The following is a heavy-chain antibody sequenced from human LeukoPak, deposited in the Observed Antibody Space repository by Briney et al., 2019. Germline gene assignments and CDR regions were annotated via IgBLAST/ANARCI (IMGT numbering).Heavy chain of an antibody. CDR2: INPNSGGT. V-gene: IGHV1-2*02. Sequence: ASVKVSCKASGYTSTGYYMHWVRQAPGQGLEWMGWINPNSGGTNYAQKFQGRVTMTRGTSISTAYMELSRLRSDDTAVYYCARDKYCSSTSCSYGMDVWGQGTTVTVSS. D-gene: IGHD2-2*01. J-gene: IGHJ6*02. CDR1: GYTSTGYY. CDR3: ARDKYCSSTSCSYGMDV.